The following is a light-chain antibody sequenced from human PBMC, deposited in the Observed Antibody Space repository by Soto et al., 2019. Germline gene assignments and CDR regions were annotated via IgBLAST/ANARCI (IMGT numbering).Light chain of an antibody. CDR2: SNN. V-gene: IGLV1-44*01. J-gene: IGLJ1*01. CDR3: AAWDDSLNAHYV. CDR1: SSNIGSNT. Sequence: QSVLTQPPSASGTPGQRVTFPGSGSSSNIGSNTVNWYQQLPGTAPKLLIYSNNQRPSGVPDRFSGSKSGTSASLAISGLQSEDEADYYCAAWDDSLNAHYVFGTGTKVTVL.